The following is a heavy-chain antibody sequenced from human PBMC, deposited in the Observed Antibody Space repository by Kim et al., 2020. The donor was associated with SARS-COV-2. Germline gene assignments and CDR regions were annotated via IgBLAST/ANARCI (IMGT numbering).Heavy chain of an antibody. V-gene: IGHV3-7*03. D-gene: IGHD3-10*01. Sequence: GGSLRLSCAASGFTFSSYWMSWVRQAPGKGLEWVANIKQDGSEKYYVDSVKGRFTISRDNAKNSLYLQMNSLRAEDTAVYYCARESYGPLLLWFGEGYYYYGMDVWGQGTTVTVSS. CDR3: ARESYGPLLLWFGEGYYYYGMDV. CDR2: IKQDGSEK. CDR1: GFTFSSYW. J-gene: IGHJ6*02.